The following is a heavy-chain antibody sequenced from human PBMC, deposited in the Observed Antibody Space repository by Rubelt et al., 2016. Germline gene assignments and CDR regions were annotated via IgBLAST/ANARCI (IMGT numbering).Heavy chain of an antibody. CDR3: ARGLARAAAAPRRLWFDP. D-gene: IGHD6-13*01. CDR1: GGSFSGYY. Sequence: QVQLQQWGAGLLKPSETLSLTCAVYGGSFSGYYWSWIRQPPGKGLEWIGEINHSGRTNYNPSLKSRVTISVDTSKNKFSLKLSVVTATATAVYYCARGLARAAAAPRRLWFDPWGQGTLVTVSS. CDR2: INHSGRT. J-gene: IGHJ5*02. V-gene: IGHV4-34*01.